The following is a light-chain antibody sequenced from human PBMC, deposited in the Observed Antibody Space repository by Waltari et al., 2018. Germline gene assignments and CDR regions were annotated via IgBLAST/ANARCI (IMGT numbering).Light chain of an antibody. J-gene: IGKJ2*02. CDR3: QQYNNWACT. V-gene: IGKV3-15*01. CDR2: CAS. Sequence: ETVMTQSPATLSVSPGERATLSCRASQSVSSNLAWYQQKPGQAPRLLIYCASTRATGIPARFSGSGSGTEFTLTISSPQSEDFAVYYCQQYNNWACTFGQGTKLEI. CDR1: QSVSSN.